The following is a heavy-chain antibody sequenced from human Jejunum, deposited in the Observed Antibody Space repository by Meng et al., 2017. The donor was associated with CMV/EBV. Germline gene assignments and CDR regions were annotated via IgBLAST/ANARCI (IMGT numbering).Heavy chain of an antibody. CDR3: VRDVRPGGADV. CDR2: IYGNDARI. D-gene: IGHD3-10*01. V-gene: IGHV3-9*01. CDR1: AFPFMDSP. Sequence: CEPSAFPFMDSPTHWFRQAPGNGLEWVSGIYGNDARIDYADSVKGRFTLSRAPAKPALHLQMNGLRTEDTAVYYCVRDVRPGGADVWGQGTTVTVSS. J-gene: IGHJ6*02.